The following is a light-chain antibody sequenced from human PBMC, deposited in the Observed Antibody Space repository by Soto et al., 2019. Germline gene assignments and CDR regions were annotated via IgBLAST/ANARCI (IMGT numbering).Light chain of an antibody. Sequence: EIVLTQSPATLSLSPGETATLSCRASQSVSGYIGWYQQKPGQAPRLLIYADSNRATGIPARFSGSGSGTDFTLTISSLEPEDFAVYYCQQFSSYPLTFGGGTKVEIK. CDR3: QQFSSYPLT. CDR1: QSVSGY. V-gene: IGKV3-11*01. CDR2: ADS. J-gene: IGKJ4*01.